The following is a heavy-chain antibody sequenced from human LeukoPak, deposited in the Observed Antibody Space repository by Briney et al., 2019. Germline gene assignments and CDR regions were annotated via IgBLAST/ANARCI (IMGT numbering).Heavy chain of an antibody. J-gene: IGHJ6*02. V-gene: IGHV3-33*01. Sequence: PGRSLRLSCAASGFTFSSYGMHWVRQAPGKGLEWVAVIWYDGSNKYYADSVRGRFTISRDNSKNTLYLQMNSLRAEDTAVYYCASDGDYYYYGMDVWGQGTTVTVSS. CDR1: GFTFSSYG. CDR3: ASDGDYYYYGMDV. CDR2: IWYDGSNK. D-gene: IGHD4-17*01.